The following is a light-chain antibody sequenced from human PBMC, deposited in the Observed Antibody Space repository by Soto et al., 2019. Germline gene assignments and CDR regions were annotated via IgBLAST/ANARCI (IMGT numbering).Light chain of an antibody. Sequence: DIQLTQSPSFLSASVGDRVTITCRASQGISSYLAWYQQKPGKAPKLLIYAASTLQSGVPSRFSGSGSGTEFTLTISSLQPEDFATYYCQQLNTYPSYTFGQGTKVEIK. CDR2: AAS. J-gene: IGKJ2*01. CDR3: QQLNTYPSYT. V-gene: IGKV1-9*01. CDR1: QGISSY.